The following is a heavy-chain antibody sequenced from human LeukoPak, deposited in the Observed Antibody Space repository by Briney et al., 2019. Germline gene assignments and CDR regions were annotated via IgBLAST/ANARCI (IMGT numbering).Heavy chain of an antibody. J-gene: IGHJ4*02. Sequence: GESLKISCKGSGYRFTSYWIGWVRQMPGKGLEWMAIIYPGDSDTTYSPSFQGQVTISDDKSISTAYLQWSSLKASDTAMYYCARPLGYDSSGYFYYWGQGTLVTVSS. CDR3: ARPLGYDSSGYFYY. CDR1: GYRFTSYW. D-gene: IGHD3-22*01. CDR2: IYPGDSDT. V-gene: IGHV5-51*01.